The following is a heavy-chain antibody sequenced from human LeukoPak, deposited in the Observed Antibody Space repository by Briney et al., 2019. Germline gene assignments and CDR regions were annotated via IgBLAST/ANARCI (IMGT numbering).Heavy chain of an antibody. D-gene: IGHD6-6*01. CDR3: ARDWGVGGRPGYMDV. Sequence: SETLSLTCIVSGYSISSGYYWGWIRQPPGKGLEWIGSIFHSGSTYYNPSLKSRVTILVDTSKNQVSLKLSSVTAADTAVYFCARDWGVGGRPGYMDVWGKGTTVTVSS. J-gene: IGHJ6*03. V-gene: IGHV4-38-2*02. CDR2: IFHSGST. CDR1: GYSISSGYY.